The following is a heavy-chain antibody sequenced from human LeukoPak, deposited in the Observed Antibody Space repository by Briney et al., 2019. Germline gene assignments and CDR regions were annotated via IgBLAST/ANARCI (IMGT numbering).Heavy chain of an antibody. CDR2: INHSGST. D-gene: IGHD3-10*01. Sequence: PSETLSLTCAVYGGSFSGYYWSWIRQPPGKGLEWIGEINHSGSTNYNPSLKSRVTISVDTSKNQFSLKLSSVTAADTAVYYCARGRYYYGSGSYVKHYYYYMDVWGKGTTVTVSS. V-gene: IGHV4-34*01. CDR1: GGSFSGYY. J-gene: IGHJ6*03. CDR3: ARGRYYYGSGSYVKHYYYYMDV.